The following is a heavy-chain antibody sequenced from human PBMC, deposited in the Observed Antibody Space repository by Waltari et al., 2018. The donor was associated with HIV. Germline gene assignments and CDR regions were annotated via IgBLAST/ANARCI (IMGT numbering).Heavy chain of an antibody. CDR2: FDPKNGKP. CDR3: VTLYNESPLYSNF. J-gene: IGHJ1*01. D-gene: IGHD2-15*01. V-gene: IGHV1-24*01. Sequence: QLIQSTTALKRPGASVTISCQVSGYPLSDLSMQWVRQGRGQRLEWMGGFDPKNGKPVSSQRFWGRVSLAEDTSEDTAFLELNRLTSDDTAVYYCVTLYNESPLYSNFWGQGTLVTV. CDR1: GYPLSDLS.